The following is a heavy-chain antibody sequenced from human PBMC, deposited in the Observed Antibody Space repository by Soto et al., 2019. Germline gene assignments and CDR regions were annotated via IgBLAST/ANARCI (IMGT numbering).Heavy chain of an antibody. CDR3: ARDLLARGYYDFWSGYYPIDGMDV. CDR1: GYTFTSYA. D-gene: IGHD3-3*01. V-gene: IGHV1-3*01. J-gene: IGHJ6*02. Sequence: ASVKVSCKASGYTFTSYAVHWVRQAPGQRLEWMGWINAGNGNTKYSQKFQGRVTITRDTSASTAYMELSSLRSEDTAVYYCARDLLARGYYDFWSGYYPIDGMDVWGQGTTVTVSS. CDR2: INAGNGNT.